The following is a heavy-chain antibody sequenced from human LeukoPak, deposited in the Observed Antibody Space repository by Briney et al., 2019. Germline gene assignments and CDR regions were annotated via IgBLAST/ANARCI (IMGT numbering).Heavy chain of an antibody. J-gene: IGHJ6*03. CDR2: INPSGGST. V-gene: IGHV1-46*01. Sequence: GASVKVSCEASGYTFTSYYMHWVRQAPGQGREGMGIINPSGGSTSYAQKFQGRVTMTRDTSTSTVYMEPSSLRSENTALYYCARDSGAAKGYYYYYMDVWGKGTTVTVSS. CDR1: GYTFTSYY. CDR3: ARDSGAAKGYYYYYMDV. D-gene: IGHD3-10*01.